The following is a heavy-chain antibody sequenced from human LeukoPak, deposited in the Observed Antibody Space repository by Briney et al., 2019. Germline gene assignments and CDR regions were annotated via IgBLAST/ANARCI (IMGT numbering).Heavy chain of an antibody. Sequence: GASVKVSCKASGYTFTSYDINCVREATGQGLEWMGWMNPNSGNTGYAQKFQGRVTITRDTSANTVYMELSSLRSEDTAVYYCARATHYGDYYLEGFDYWGQGTLITVSS. CDR1: GYTFTSYD. V-gene: IGHV1-8*01. CDR2: MNPNSGNT. CDR3: ARATHYGDYYLEGFDY. J-gene: IGHJ4*02. D-gene: IGHD4-17*01.